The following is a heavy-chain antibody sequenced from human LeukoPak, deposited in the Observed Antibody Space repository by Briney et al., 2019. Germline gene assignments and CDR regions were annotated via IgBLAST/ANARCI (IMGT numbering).Heavy chain of an antibody. J-gene: IGHJ4*02. CDR3: ARMEAWVGGTPGLRGFDS. CDR1: GASVSSGYYY. V-gene: IGHV4-61*01. CDR2: IYYSGNT. Sequence: SETLSLTCTVSGASVSSGYYYWSWIRQPPGKGLEWIGYIYYSGNTEYNPSLKSRVTISIQTSNNQFSLNLGSVTAADTAVYYPARMEAWVGGTPGLRGFDSWGRGTLSPSPQ. D-gene: IGHD1-26*01.